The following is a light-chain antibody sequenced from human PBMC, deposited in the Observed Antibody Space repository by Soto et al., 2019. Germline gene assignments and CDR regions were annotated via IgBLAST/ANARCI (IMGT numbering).Light chain of an antibody. CDR2: KAS. V-gene: IGKV1-5*03. Sequence: DIQMTQSPSTLSASVGDRVTITCRASQGISSWLAWYQQKPGKAPKLLIYKASTLKSGVPSRFSGSGSGTEFTLTISSLQPDDFATYYCQHYTSYSEAFGQGTKVDI. CDR1: QGISSW. CDR3: QHYTSYSEA. J-gene: IGKJ1*01.